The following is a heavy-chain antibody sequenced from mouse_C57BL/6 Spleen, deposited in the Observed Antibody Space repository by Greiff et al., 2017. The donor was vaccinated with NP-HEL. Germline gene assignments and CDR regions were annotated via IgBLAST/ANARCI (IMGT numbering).Heavy chain of an antibody. CDR1: GYTFTSYG. J-gene: IGHJ2*01. CDR2: IYPRSGNT. CDR3: ARERVYYGKEGFDY. V-gene: IGHV1-81*01. D-gene: IGHD1-1*01. Sequence: QVQLQQSGAELARPGASVKLSCKASGYTFTSYGISWVKQRTGQGLEWIGEIYPRSGNTYYNEKFKGKATLTADKSSSTAYMELRSLTSEDSAVYFCARERVYYGKEGFDYWGQGTTLTVSS.